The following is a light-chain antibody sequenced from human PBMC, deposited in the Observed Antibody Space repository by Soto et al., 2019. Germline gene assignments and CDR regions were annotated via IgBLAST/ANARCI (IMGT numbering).Light chain of an antibody. CDR1: HSVSNN. J-gene: IGKJ5*01. V-gene: IGKV3-15*01. Sequence: TQSPGTLSLSPGERATLSCRASHSVSNNYLAWYQQKPGQAPRLLIYGASTRATGIPARFSGSGSGTEFTLTISSLQSEDFAVYYCQQYNNWPPVTFGQGTRLEI. CDR3: QQYNNWPPVT. CDR2: GAS.